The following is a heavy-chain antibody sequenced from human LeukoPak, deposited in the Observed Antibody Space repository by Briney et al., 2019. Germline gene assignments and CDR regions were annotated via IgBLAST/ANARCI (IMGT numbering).Heavy chain of an antibody. J-gene: IGHJ4*02. V-gene: IGHV3-30*01. CDR1: GFTFSNYA. Sequence: GGSLRLSCAASGFTFSNYAMHWVRQAPGKGLEWVAAVSYDGSKKYYADSEKGRFSISRDNSKNTLFLQMDSLRAEDTAVYYCASNRGSDYWGQGTLVTVSS. D-gene: IGHD1-14*01. CDR3: ASNRGSDY. CDR2: VSYDGSKK.